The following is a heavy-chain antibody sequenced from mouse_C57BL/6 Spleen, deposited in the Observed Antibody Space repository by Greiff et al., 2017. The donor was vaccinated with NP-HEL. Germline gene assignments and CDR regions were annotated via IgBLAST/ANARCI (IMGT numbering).Heavy chain of an antibody. J-gene: IGHJ3*01. CDR1: GFTFSDAW. CDR2: IRNKANNHAT. Sequence: EVKLMESGGGLVQPGGSMKLSCAASGFTFSDAWMDWVRQSPEKGLEWVAEIRNKANNHATYYAESVKGRFTISRDDSKSSVYLQMNSLRAEDTGIYYCTRERSYYYGSSSWFAYWGQGTLVTVSA. V-gene: IGHV6-6*01. D-gene: IGHD1-1*01. CDR3: TRERSYYYGSSSWFAY.